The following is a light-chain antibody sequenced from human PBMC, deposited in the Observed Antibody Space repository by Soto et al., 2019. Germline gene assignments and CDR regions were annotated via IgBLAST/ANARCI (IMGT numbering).Light chain of an antibody. Sequence: QSVLTQPASVSGSPGQSITISCPGTSSDVGTYNLVSWYQQEPGKAPKLMIFEGSKRPSGVSNRFSGSKSGNTASLTISGLQAEDEADYYCCSYAGSSTLVFGTGTKVTVL. J-gene: IGLJ1*01. CDR3: CSYAGSSTLV. CDR2: EGS. CDR1: SSDVGTYNL. V-gene: IGLV2-23*03.